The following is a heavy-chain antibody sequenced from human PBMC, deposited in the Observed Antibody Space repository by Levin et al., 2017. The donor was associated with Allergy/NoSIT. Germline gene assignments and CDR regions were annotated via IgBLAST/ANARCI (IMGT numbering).Heavy chain of an antibody. CDR1: GFNFNSHG. CDR2: MSYDGSNT. J-gene: IGHJ4*02. D-gene: IGHD2-15*01. V-gene: IGHV3-30*18. CDR3: AKGERYCSGGGCYVFDS. Sequence: GGSLRLSCAASGFNFNSHGMHWVRQAPGKGLEWVAVMSYDGSNTYYADSVKGRFTVSRDNSKDTLHLQMHRLRREDTAVYYCAKGERYCSGGGCYVFDSWGQGTLVTVSS.